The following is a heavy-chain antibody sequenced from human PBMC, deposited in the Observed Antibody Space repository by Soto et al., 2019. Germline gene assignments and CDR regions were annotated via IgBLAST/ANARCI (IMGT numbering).Heavy chain of an antibody. V-gene: IGHV2-5*02. J-gene: IGHJ3*02. CDR1: GFSLSTSGVG. CDR2: IYWDDDK. CDR3: ARSSYGGNSVAFDI. Sequence: QITLKESGPTLVKPTQTLTLTCTFSGFSLSTSGVGVGWIRQPPGKALEWLALIYWDDDKRYSPSLKSRLTIPKDPSKNQVVLTMTNMAPVDTATYYCARSSYGGNSVAFDIWGQGTMVTVSS. D-gene: IGHD4-17*01.